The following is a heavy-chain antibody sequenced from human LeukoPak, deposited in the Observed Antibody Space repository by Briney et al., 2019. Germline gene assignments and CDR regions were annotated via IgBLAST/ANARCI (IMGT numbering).Heavy chain of an antibody. CDR1: GFTFSSYA. CDR2: ISYDGSNK. Sequence: GRSLRLSCAASGFTFSSYAMHWVRQAPGKGLEWVAVISYDGSNKYYADSVKGRFTISRDNAKNSLFLQMNSLRAEDTAVYYCARGLGWLHSWGQGTLVTVSS. CDR3: ARGLGWLHS. J-gene: IGHJ5*02. D-gene: IGHD3/OR15-3a*01. V-gene: IGHV3-30*04.